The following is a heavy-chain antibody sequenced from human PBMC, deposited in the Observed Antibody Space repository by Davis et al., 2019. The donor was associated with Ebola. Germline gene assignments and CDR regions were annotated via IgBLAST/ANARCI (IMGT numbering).Heavy chain of an antibody. CDR2: IKQDGSEK. Sequence: PGGSLRLSCATSGFIFSSFWMSWVRQAPGKGLEWVANIKQDGSEKYFVDSVEGRFTISRDNSKNTLYLQMSSLRAEDTAVYYCAKAIGLASFDIWGQGTMVTVSS. CDR1: GFIFSSFW. V-gene: IGHV3-7*03. CDR3: AKAIGLASFDI. D-gene: IGHD2-15*01. J-gene: IGHJ3*02.